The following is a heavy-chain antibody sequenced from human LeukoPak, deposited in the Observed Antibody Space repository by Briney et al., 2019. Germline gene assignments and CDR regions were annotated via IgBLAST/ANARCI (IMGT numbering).Heavy chain of an antibody. Sequence: SETLSLTCTVSGGSVTIGAYYGGWIRQLPGKGLEWIGYIYYTGRTEYNPSLESRVTISLDTSKNQFSLRLSSVTAVDTAVYYCAKSSGGQPDQWGQGTLVTVSS. J-gene: IGHJ4*02. CDR2: IYYTGRT. CDR3: AKSSGGQPDQ. CDR1: GGSVTIGAYY. V-gene: IGHV4-31*03. D-gene: IGHD2-15*01.